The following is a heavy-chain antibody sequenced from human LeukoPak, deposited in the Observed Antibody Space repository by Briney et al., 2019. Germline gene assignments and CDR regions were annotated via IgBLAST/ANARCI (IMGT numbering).Heavy chain of an antibody. CDR3: ARVGDHFHWYLDL. V-gene: IGHV3-53*01. D-gene: IGHD3-3*02. Sequence: GGSLRLSCAASGFTVSTNCMSWVRQAPGKGLEWVSILYSGSRTYYADSVEGRFIVSRDSSKNTLSLQMNDLRAEDTAVYYCARVGDHFHWYLDLWGRGTLVTVSS. CDR1: GFTVSTNC. CDR2: LYSGSRT. J-gene: IGHJ2*01.